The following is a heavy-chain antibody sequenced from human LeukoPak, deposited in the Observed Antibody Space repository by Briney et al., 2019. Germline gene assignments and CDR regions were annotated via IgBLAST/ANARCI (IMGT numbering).Heavy chain of an antibody. CDR1: GLTLRNFA. Sequence: GGSLRLSCAASGLTLRNFAMSWVRQAPGKGLEWVSRINSEGSSTSYADSVKGRFTISRDNAKNTLYLQMNSLRAEDTAVYYCASRDQSCSGGSCYPIDYWGQGTLVTVSS. D-gene: IGHD2-15*01. V-gene: IGHV3-74*01. CDR2: INSEGSST. CDR3: ASRDQSCSGGSCYPIDY. J-gene: IGHJ4*02.